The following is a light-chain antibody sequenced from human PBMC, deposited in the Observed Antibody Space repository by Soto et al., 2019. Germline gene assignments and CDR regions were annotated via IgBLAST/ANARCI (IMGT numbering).Light chain of an antibody. CDR1: QVISSA. CDR2: DAY. V-gene: IGKV1D-13*01. J-gene: IGKJ3*01. CDR3: QQFSDYPFT. Sequence: AIQLTQSPSSLSASVGDRVTITCRASQVISSALAWYQQKPGKPPKLLIYDAYRLESGVPSRFSGSVSGTDFTLTISSLQPEDFTTYYCQQFSDYPFTFGPGTRVDIK.